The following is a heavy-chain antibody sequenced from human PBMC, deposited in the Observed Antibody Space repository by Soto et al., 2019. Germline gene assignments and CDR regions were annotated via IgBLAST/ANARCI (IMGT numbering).Heavy chain of an antibody. CDR3: AKDLTRQLAYWLDP. Sequence: ASVKVSCKASGFSFTGYYIHWLRQAPGQGLEWMGWINAHSGGTEYAQKLQGRVTLTRDTSIATAYLTLTSLTSDDTALYYCAKDLTRQLAYWLDPWGQGPQVTVSS. V-gene: IGHV1-2*02. J-gene: IGHJ5*02. CDR2: INAHSGGT. CDR1: GFSFTGYY. D-gene: IGHD6-6*01.